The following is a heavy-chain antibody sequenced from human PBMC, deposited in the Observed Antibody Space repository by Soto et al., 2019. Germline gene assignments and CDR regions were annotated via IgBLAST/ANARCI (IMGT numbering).Heavy chain of an antibody. V-gene: IGHV1-2*02. J-gene: IGHJ4*02. CDR3: ARVSASRVVAAPPPVC. Sequence: EASVKVSCKASGYTFTGYYMHWVRQAPGQGLEWMGWINPNSGGANYAQKFQGRVTMTRDTSISTAYMELSRLRSDDTAVYYCARVSASRVVAAPPPVCWGQGTLVTVSS. CDR1: GYTFTGYY. D-gene: IGHD2-15*01. CDR2: INPNSGGA.